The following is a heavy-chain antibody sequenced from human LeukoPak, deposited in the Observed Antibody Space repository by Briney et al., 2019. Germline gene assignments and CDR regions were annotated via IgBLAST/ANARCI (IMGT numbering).Heavy chain of an antibody. V-gene: IGHV3-30*18. CDR3: ANPWAVAEDY. CDR1: GFTLSSHW. Sequence: GGSLRLSCAASGFTLSSHWMTWVRQAPGKGLEWVAVISYDGSNKYYADSVKGRFTISRDNSKNTLYLQMNSLRAEDTAVYYCANPWAVAEDYWGQGTLVTVSS. J-gene: IGHJ4*02. D-gene: IGHD2-15*01. CDR2: ISYDGSNK.